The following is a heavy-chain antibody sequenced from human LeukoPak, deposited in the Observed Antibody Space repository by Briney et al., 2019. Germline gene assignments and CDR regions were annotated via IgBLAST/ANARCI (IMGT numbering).Heavy chain of an antibody. Sequence: ASVKVSCKASGGTFSSYAISWVRRAPGQGLEWMGIINPSGGNTGYAQKFQGRVTMARDTSTSTVYMELSSLKSEDTAVYYCAREVGIRGHFDYWGRGTPVTVSS. CDR2: INPSGGNT. CDR3: AREVGIRGHFDY. D-gene: IGHD1-26*01. V-gene: IGHV1-46*01. CDR1: GGTFSSYA. J-gene: IGHJ4*02.